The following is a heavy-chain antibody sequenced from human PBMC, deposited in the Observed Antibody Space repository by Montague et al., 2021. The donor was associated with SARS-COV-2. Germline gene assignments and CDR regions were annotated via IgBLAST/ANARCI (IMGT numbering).Heavy chain of an antibody. CDR3: ARLRDGVVPSPILGVGPYYSYYYMDV. Sequence: SDTLSLTCTVSGGSISNFYWTWIRSPPGKGLDWIGSISYTGSTNYNPSLKSRVAISADTSKNQFSLKLTSVAAADTAVYYCARLRDGVVPSPILGVGPYYSYYYMDVWGRGTTVTVSS. CDR1: GGSISNFY. D-gene: IGHD3-10*01. CDR2: ISYTGST. V-gene: IGHV4-59*07. J-gene: IGHJ6*03.